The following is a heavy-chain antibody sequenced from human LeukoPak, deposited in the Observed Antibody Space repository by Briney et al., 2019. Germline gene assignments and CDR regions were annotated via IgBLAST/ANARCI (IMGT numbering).Heavy chain of an antibody. CDR2: IYYSGST. CDR3: ATHPPGKYYFDY. J-gene: IGHJ4*02. V-gene: IGHV4-39*01. CDR1: GGSISSSSYY. Sequence: SETLSLTCTVSGGSISSSSYYWGWIRQPPGKGLEWIGSIYYSGSTYYNPSLKSRVTISVDTSKNQFSLKLSSVTAADTAVYYCATHPPGKYYFDYWGQGTLVTVSS.